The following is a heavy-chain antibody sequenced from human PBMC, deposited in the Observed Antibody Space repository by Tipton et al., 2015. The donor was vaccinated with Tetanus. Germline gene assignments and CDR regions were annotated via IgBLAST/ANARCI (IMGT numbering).Heavy chain of an antibody. Sequence: SLRLSCAASGFTFSSYAMSWVRQTPGKGLEWVAVILSEDDIKYYADSVKGRFTISRDNSKDTLFLQMDSLRAEDTAIYYCARRKDSSSYYPYYFDYWGQGTLVSVSS. J-gene: IGHJ4*02. CDR1: GFTFSSYA. CDR3: ARRKDSSSYYPYYFDY. CDR2: ILSEDDIK. V-gene: IGHV3-33*08. D-gene: IGHD3-22*01.